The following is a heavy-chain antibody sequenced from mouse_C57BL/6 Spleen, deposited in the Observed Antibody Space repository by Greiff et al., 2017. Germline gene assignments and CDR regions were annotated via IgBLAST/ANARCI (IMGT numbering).Heavy chain of an antibody. J-gene: IGHJ3*01. CDR1: GYTFTSYW. V-gene: IGHV1-55*01. Sequence: VQLQQPGAELVKPGASVKMSCKASGYTFTSYWITWVKQRPGQGLAWIGDIYPGSGSTNYNEKFKSKATLTVDTSSSTAYMQLSSLTSEDSAVYYCARDDYDGGNWFAYWGQGTLVTVSA. D-gene: IGHD2-4*01. CDR2: IYPGSGST. CDR3: ARDDYDGGNWFAY.